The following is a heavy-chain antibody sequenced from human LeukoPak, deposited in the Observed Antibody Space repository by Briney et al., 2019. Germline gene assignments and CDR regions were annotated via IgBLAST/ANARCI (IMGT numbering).Heavy chain of an antibody. CDR2: IILILDIA. CDR3: AREPEGLTTESH. D-gene: IGHD1-14*01. CDR1: GGTFNNYI. J-gene: IGHJ4*02. V-gene: IGHV1-69*04. Sequence: ASVKVSYKTSGGTFNNYIISWVRQAPGQGLEWVGTIILILDIANYAQKFQGRVAITADTSTSTAYMGLSDLGSEDTAVYFCAREPEGLTTESHWGQGTLVTVSS.